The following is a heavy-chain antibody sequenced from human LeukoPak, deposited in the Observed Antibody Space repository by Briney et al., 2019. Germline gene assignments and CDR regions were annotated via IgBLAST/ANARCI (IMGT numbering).Heavy chain of an antibody. D-gene: IGHD3-10*01. J-gene: IGHJ6*03. CDR3: ARVVRGNYYMDV. V-gene: IGHV4-38-2*02. Sequence: SETLSLTCTVSGYSISSGYYWGWIRQPPGKGLEWSGSIYHSGSTYYNPSLKSRVTISVDTSKNQFSLKLSSVTAADTAVYYCARVVRGNYYMDVWGKGTTVTVSS. CDR2: IYHSGST. CDR1: GYSISSGYY.